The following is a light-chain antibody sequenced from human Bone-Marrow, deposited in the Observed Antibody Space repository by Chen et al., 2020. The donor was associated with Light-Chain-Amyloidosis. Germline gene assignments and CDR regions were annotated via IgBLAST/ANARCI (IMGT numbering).Light chain of an antibody. Sequence: SYVLTQPSSVSVAPGQTAMIACGGNNIGSTSVHWKQQTPGQAPLLVVYDDSDRPSGIPERSSGSNSGNTATLTISRVEAGDEADYYCQVWDRSSDRPVFGGGTKLTVL. V-gene: IGLV3-21*02. CDR1: NIGSTS. CDR3: QVWDRSSDRPV. CDR2: DDS. J-gene: IGLJ3*02.